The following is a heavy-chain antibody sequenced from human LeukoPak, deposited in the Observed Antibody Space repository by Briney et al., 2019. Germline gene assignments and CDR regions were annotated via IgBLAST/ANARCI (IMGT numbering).Heavy chain of an antibody. CDR2: IVVGSGNT. D-gene: IGHD6-13*01. CDR3: AADPHIADAFDI. Sequence: GASVKVSCKASGFTFTSSAMQWVRQARGQRLEWIGWIVVGSGNTNYAQKFQERVTITRDMSTSTAYMELSSLRSEDTAVYYCAADPHIADAFDIWGQGTMVTVSS. V-gene: IGHV1-58*02. J-gene: IGHJ3*02. CDR1: GFTFTSSA.